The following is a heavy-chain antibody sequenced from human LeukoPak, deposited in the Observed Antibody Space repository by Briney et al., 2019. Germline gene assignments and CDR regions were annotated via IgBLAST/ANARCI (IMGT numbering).Heavy chain of an antibody. V-gene: IGHV3-48*03. CDR3: ARDPYSGGYGAYYYHYMDV. D-gene: IGHD6-19*01. Sequence: PGGSLRLSCAASGFTFSSYEMNWVRQAPGKGLEWVSYISNSGSTIYNADSVKGRFTISRDNAENSLYLQMNSLRDEDTAVYYCARDPYSGGYGAYYYHYMDVWGKGTTVTVSS. CDR2: ISNSGSTI. CDR1: GFTFSSYE. J-gene: IGHJ6*03.